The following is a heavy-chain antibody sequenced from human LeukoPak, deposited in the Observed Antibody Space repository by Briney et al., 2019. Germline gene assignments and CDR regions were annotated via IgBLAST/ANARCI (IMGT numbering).Heavy chain of an antibody. CDR2: ISAYNGNT. CDR3: ARHDNHHTYFDY. J-gene: IGHJ4*02. D-gene: IGHD1-14*01. V-gene: IGHV1-18*01. Sequence: TSVKVSCKASDYTFTSYGISWVRQSPGQGLEWMGWISAYNGNTSYAQKLQGRVTMTTDTSTTTAFMELRSLRSDDTAVYYCARHDNHHTYFDYWRQGTLVTVSS. CDR1: DYTFTSYG.